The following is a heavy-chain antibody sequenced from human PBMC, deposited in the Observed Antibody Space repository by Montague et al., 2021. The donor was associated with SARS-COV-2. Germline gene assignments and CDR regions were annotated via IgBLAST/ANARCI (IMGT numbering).Heavy chain of an antibody. CDR1: GYSISSGYF. CDR2: IYHGGFT. J-gene: IGHJ5*01. Sequence: SETLSLTCSVSGYSISSGYFWGWVRQPPGKGLEWIGAIYHGGFTHYNPSLESRLTMSLDTSKNQFSLRLSSVTAADTAIYYCARAYCGGDCNYLYIWFDSWGQGALVTVSS. V-gene: IGHV4-38-2*02. D-gene: IGHD2-21*01. CDR3: ARAYCGGDCNYLYIWFDS.